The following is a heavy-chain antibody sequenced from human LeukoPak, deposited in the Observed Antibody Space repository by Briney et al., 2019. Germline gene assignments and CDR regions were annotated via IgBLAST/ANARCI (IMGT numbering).Heavy chain of an antibody. CDR3: ARRGITYSSSFFDF. V-gene: IGHV4-39*01. Sequence: SEALSLTCAVSGGSISGGKDFWGWIRQPPGKGLERIGSIYYTGSSYYNPSLKSRVSISVDTSKNEFSLKVHSATAADTAVYYCARRGITYSSSFFDFWGQGTLVTVSS. D-gene: IGHD6-13*01. J-gene: IGHJ4*02. CDR2: IYYTGSS. CDR1: GGSISGGKDF.